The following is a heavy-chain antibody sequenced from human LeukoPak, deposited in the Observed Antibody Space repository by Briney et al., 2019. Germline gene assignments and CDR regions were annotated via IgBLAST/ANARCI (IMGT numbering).Heavy chain of an antibody. D-gene: IGHD1-14*01. J-gene: IGHJ4*02. V-gene: IGHV3-53*05. CDR3: AREENRDFDY. CDR2: IYSGGST. CDR1: GFTVSSNY. Sequence: GGSLRLSCAASGFTVSSNYMSWVRQAPGKGLEWVSVIYSGGSTYYADSVKGRFTISRDNSKNTLYLRMNSLRSDDTAVYYCAREENRDFDYWGQGTLVTVSS.